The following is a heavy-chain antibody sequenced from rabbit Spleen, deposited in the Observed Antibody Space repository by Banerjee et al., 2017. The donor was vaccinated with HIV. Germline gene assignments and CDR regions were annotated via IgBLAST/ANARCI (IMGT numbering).Heavy chain of an antibody. J-gene: IGHJ6*01. CDR3: ARDSGTSFSSYGMDL. D-gene: IGHD8-1*01. V-gene: IGHV1S40*01. Sequence: QSLEESGGDLGKPGAALTLTCTASGFSFNYNDYMCWVRQPPGKGPEWIACIGATITYTTYYATWAKGRFTISKTSSTTVTLQMTSLTAADKATYFCARDSGTSFSSYGMDLWGPGTLVTVS. CDR1: GFSFNYNDY. CDR2: IGATITYTT.